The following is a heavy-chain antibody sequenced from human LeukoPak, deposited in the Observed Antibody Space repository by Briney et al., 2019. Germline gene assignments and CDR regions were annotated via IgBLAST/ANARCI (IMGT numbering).Heavy chain of an antibody. CDR3: AREPYCSSTSCYEL. V-gene: IGHV1-69*06. CDR1: GGTFSSYA. J-gene: IGHJ4*02. CDR2: IIPIFGTA. Sequence: ASVKVSCKASGGTFSSYAISWVRQAPGQGLEWMGGIIPIFGTANYAQKFQGRVTITADKSTSTAYMELSSLRSEDTAVYYCAREPYCSSTSCYELWGQGTLVTVPS. D-gene: IGHD2-2*01.